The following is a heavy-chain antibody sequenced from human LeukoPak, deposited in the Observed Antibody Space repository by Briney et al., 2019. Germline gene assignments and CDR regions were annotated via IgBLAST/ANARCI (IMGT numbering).Heavy chain of an antibody. CDR3: ARDRGSSWYVDY. CDR2: INPSSGGT. CDR1: GYSFTNYY. J-gene: IGHJ4*02. V-gene: IGHV1-2*02. Sequence: ASVMVSCKTSGYSFTNYYIHWVRQAPGQGLEWMGWINPSSGGTEYAQKFQGRVTMTGDTSISTAYMELSRLRSDDTAVYYCARDRGSSWYVDYWGQGTLVTVSS. D-gene: IGHD6-13*01.